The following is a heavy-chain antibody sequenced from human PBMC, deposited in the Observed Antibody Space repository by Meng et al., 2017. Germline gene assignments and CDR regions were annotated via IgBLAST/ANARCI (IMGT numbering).Heavy chain of an antibody. CDR3: AVQQVDY. CDR2: IWYDGSNK. J-gene: IGHJ4*02. V-gene: IGHV3-33*01. D-gene: IGHD6-13*01. Sequence: VGLWESGGGGARPWRSLGLSCAPFEFTLVSYGMHWFRQAPGKGLEWVAVIWYDGSNKYYADSVKGRFTISRDNSKNTLYLQMNSLRAEDTAVYYCAVQQVDYWGQGTLVTVSS. CDR1: EFTLVSYG.